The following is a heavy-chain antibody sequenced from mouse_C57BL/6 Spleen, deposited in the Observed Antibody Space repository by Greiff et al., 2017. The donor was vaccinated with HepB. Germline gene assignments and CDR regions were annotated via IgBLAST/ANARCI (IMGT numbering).Heavy chain of an antibody. CDR3: GSSFAY. Sequence: VKLMESGAELVRPGASVKLSCKASGYTFTDYYINWVKQRPGQGLEWIARIYPGSGNTYYNEKFKGKATLTAEKSSSTAYMQLSSLTSEDSAVYFCGSSFAYWGQGTLVTVSA. V-gene: IGHV1-76*01. D-gene: IGHD1-1*01. CDR2: IYPGSGNT. CDR1: GYTFTDYY. J-gene: IGHJ3*01.